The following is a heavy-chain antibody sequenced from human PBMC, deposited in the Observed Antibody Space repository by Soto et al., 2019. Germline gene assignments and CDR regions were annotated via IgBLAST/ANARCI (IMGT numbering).Heavy chain of an antibody. J-gene: IGHJ4*02. CDR3: ASETGTTGSLDY. V-gene: IGHV3-48*02. Sequence: EVQLVESGGGLVQPGGSLRLSCAASGFTFSSYSMNWVRQAPGKGLEWVSYINSSSSTIYYADSVKGRFTISRDNAKNSLYLQMNSLRDEDAAVYYCASETGTTGSLDYWGQGTLVTVSS. D-gene: IGHD1-7*01. CDR1: GFTFSSYS. CDR2: INSSSSTI.